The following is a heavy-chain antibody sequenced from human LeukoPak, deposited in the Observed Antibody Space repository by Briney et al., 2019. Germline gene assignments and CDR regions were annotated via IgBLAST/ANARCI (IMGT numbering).Heavy chain of an antibody. J-gene: IGHJ6*02. CDR3: ARSPNYSNYAYYYYYGMDV. CDR2: INHSGST. V-gene: IGHV4-34*01. D-gene: IGHD4-11*01. Sequence: SETLSLTCAVYGGSFSGYYWSWIRQPPGKGLEWIGEINHSGSTNYNPSLKSRVTISVDTSKNQFSLKLSSVTAADTAVYNCARSPNYSNYAYYYYYGMDVWGQGTTVTVSS. CDR1: GGSFSGYY.